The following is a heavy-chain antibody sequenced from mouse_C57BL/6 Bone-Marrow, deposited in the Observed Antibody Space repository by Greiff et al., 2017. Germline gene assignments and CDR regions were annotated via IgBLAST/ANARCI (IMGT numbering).Heavy chain of an antibody. D-gene: IGHD2-2*01. J-gene: IGHJ2*01. Sequence: EVKLMESGGGLVKPGGSLKLSCAASGFTFSDYGMHWVRQAPEKGLEWVAYISSGSSTIYYADTVKGRFTISRDNAKNTLCLQMTSLRSEDTAMYYGARTRLRGPFDYWGQGTTLTVSS. V-gene: IGHV5-17*01. CDR2: ISSGSSTI. CDR1: GFTFSDYG. CDR3: ARTRLRGPFDY.